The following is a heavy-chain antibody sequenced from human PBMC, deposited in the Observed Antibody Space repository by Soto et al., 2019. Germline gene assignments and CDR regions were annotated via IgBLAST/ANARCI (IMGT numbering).Heavy chain of an antibody. D-gene: IGHD2-15*01. Sequence: SETLSLTCAVYGGSFSGYYGSWIRQPPGKGLEWIGEINHSGSTNYNPSLKSRVTISVDTSKNQFSLKLSSVTAADTAVYYCARGTLSRVVAAITNWFDPWGQGTLVTVSS. CDR2: INHSGST. CDR3: ARGTLSRVVAAITNWFDP. V-gene: IGHV4-34*01. J-gene: IGHJ5*02. CDR1: GGSFSGYY.